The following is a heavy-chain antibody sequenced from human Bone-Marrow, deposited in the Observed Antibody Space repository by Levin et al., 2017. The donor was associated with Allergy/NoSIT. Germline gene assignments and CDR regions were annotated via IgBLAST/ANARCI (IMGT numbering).Heavy chain of an antibody. CDR2: TYYRSKWYN. Sequence: TSETLSLTCAISGDSVSSNSAAWNWIRQSPSRGLEWLGRTYYRSKWYNDYAVSVKSRITINSDTSKNQFSLQLNSVTPEDTAVYYCARENPIAAAGTAYDALDIWGQGTMVTVSS. D-gene: IGHD6-13*01. V-gene: IGHV6-1*01. J-gene: IGHJ3*02. CDR1: GDSVSSNSAA. CDR3: ARENPIAAAGTAYDALDI.